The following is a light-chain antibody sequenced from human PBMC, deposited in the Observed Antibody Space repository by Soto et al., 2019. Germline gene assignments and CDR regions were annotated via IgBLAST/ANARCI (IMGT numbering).Light chain of an antibody. Sequence: QSVLTQSSSASASLGSSVKLTCTLSSGHSSYIIAWHQQQPGKAPRYLTKLEGSGSYNKGSGVPDRFSGSSSGADRYLTISNLQFEDEADYYCETWDSNTRVFGGGTQLTVL. V-gene: IGLV4-60*02. CDR1: SGHSSYI. J-gene: IGLJ3*02. CDR3: ETWDSNTRV. CDR2: LEGSGSY.